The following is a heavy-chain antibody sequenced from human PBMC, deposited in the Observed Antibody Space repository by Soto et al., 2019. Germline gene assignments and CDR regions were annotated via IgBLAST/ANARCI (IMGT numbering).Heavy chain of an antibody. J-gene: IGHJ5*02. CDR1: GGSFSGDC. CDR3: ARVHSSSWYGNWFDP. Sequence: AETLSLTCAVYGGSFSGDCWSWIRQPPGKGLEWVGEINHSGSTNYTPYLKSPVTISVDTSKNQFSLKLSSATAADTAVYYCARVHSSSWYGNWFDPWGQGTLVTVSS. D-gene: IGHD6-13*01. V-gene: IGHV4-34*01. CDR2: INHSGST.